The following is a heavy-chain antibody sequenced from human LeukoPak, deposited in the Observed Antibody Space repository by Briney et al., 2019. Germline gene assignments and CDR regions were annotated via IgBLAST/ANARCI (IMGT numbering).Heavy chain of an antibody. CDR2: ISHSGSSI. Sequence: PGGSLRLSCVASAFTFKTYTLNWVRQAPGKGLEWVSGISHSGSSIYYADSVKGRFTISRDNSKNTLYLQMDRLRVEDTAVYYCAMALDYWGQGTLVTVSS. V-gene: IGHV3-23*01. CDR1: AFTFKTYT. CDR3: AMALDY. J-gene: IGHJ4*02.